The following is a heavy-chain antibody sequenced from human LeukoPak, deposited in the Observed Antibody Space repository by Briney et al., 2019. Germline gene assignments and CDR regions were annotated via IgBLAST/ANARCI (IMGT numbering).Heavy chain of an antibody. CDR1: GFSFSSYA. V-gene: IGHV3-30*02. J-gene: IGHJ6*03. D-gene: IGHD6-13*01. CDR2: IYYDGRDK. CDR3: AKAYSSRSSVAYLYFMDV. Sequence: GGSLRLSCPASGFSFSSYAMHWVRQAPGKGLEWVAYIYYDGRDKDYADSVKGRFTISRDNSKNTLYLQMNSLRAEDTAVYYCAKAYSSRSSVAYLYFMDVWGKGTTVTVSS.